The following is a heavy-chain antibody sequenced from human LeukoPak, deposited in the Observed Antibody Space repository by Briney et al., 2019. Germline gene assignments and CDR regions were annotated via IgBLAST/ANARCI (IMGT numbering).Heavy chain of an antibody. CDR2: ISAYNGNT. CDR1: VYTFTSYG. V-gene: IGHV1-18*01. J-gene: IGHJ6*02. D-gene: IGHD6-19*01. CDR3: ARFHTVAGSHYYYYGMDV. Sequence: GASVKVSCKASVYTFTSYGISWVRQAPGQGLEWMGWISAYNGNTNYAQKLQGRVTMTTDTSTSTAYMELRSLRSDDTAVYYCARFHTVAGSHYYYYGMDVWGQGTTVTVSS.